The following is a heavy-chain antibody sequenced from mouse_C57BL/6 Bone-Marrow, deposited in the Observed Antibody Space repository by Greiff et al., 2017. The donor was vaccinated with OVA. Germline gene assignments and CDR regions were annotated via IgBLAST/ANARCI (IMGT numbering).Heavy chain of an antibody. D-gene: IGHD1-1*02. Sequence: VQRVESGAELARPGASVKLSCKASGYTFTSYGISWVKQRTGQGLEWIGEIYPRSGNTYYNEKFKGKATLTADKSSSTAYMELRSLTSEDSAVYFCARLGWDWFAYWGQGTLVTVSA. J-gene: IGHJ3*01. V-gene: IGHV1-81*01. CDR1: GYTFTSYG. CDR2: IYPRSGNT. CDR3: ARLGWDWFAY.